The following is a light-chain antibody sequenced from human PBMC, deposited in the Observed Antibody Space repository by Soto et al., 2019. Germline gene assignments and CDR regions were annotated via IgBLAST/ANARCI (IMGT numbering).Light chain of an antibody. Sequence: QSALTQPAAVSGSLGQSITISCSGSGSDIGNYNLVSWYQQQPGKVPRLIIYEVNKGPSGVSNRFSGSKSGNTASLTISDLQPDDECLYYCCSYSGSSLWMFGGGTKLTVL. V-gene: IGLV2-23*02. CDR3: CSYSGSSLWM. CDR1: GSDIGNYNL. J-gene: IGLJ3*02. CDR2: EVN.